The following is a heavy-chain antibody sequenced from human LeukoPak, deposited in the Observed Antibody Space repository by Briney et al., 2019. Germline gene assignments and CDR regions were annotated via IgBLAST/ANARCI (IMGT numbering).Heavy chain of an antibody. CDR2: IWYDGSNK. J-gene: IGHJ4*02. D-gene: IGHD5-12*01. V-gene: IGHV3-33*06. CDR3: AKDSGYLRYYFDY. Sequence: HPGGSLRLSCAASGFTFSSYGMHWVRQAPGKGLEWVAVIWYDGSNKCYADSVKGRFTISRDNSKNTLYLQMNSLRAEDTAVHYCAKDSGYLRYYFDYWGQGTLVTVSS. CDR1: GFTFSSYG.